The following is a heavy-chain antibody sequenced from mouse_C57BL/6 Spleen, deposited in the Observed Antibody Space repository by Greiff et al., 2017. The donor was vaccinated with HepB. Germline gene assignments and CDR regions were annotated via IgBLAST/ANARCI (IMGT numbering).Heavy chain of an antibody. CDR1: GFTFSNYW. J-gene: IGHJ3*01. CDR3: TAFYYGSSYFAY. Sequence: DVQLVESGGGLVQPGGSMKLSCVASGFTFSNYWMNWVRQSPEKGLEWVAQIRLKSDNYATHYAESVKGRFTISRDDSKSSVYLQMNNLRAEDTGIYYCTAFYYGSSYFAYWGQGTLVTVSA. CDR2: IRLKSDNYAT. V-gene: IGHV6-3*01. D-gene: IGHD1-1*01.